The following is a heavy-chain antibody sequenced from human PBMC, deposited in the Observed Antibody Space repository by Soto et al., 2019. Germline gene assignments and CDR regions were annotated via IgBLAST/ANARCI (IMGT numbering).Heavy chain of an antibody. CDR2: INSDGSST. Sequence: PGGSLRLSCAASGFTFSSYWMHWVRQAPGKGLVWVSRINSDGSSTSYADSVKGRFTISRDNAKNTLYLQMNSLRAEDTAVYYCARGISSGWYSNWFDPWGQGTLVTVSS. D-gene: IGHD6-19*01. V-gene: IGHV3-74*01. CDR3: ARGISSGWYSNWFDP. J-gene: IGHJ5*02. CDR1: GFTFSSYW.